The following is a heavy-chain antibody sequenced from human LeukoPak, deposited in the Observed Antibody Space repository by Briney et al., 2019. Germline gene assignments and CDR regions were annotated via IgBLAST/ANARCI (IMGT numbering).Heavy chain of an antibody. J-gene: IGHJ3*01. Sequence: PGRSLRLSCTVSGFIFVDYAMHWVRQVPGKDLEWVSSITSNSGYVAYADSVKGRFSISRDNAKNSLYLQMNSLRTEDMAVYYCARSVRGVIADAFNVWGQGTMVAVSS. CDR1: GFIFVDYA. D-gene: IGHD3-10*01. CDR2: ITSNSGYV. CDR3: ARSVRGVIADAFNV. V-gene: IGHV3-9*03.